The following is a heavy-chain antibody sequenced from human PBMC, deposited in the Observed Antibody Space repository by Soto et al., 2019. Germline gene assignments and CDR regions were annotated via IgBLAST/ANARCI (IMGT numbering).Heavy chain of an antibody. Sequence: QVQLQESGPGLVKPSETLSLTCTVSGGSVSSGSYYWSWIRQPPGKGLEWIGYIYYSGSTNYNPSLKSRVTISVDTSKNQFSLKLSSVTAADTAVYYCARVSGNRPLDYWGQGTLVTVSS. V-gene: IGHV4-61*01. J-gene: IGHJ4*02. CDR2: IYYSGST. D-gene: IGHD1-1*01. CDR3: ARVSGNRPLDY. CDR1: GGSVSSGSYY.